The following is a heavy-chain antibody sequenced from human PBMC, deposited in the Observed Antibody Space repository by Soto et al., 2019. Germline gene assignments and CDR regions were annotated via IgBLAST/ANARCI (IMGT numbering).Heavy chain of an antibody. CDR3: ARAPYYFFFQAGDGILDVRSVSAFLLNRSSDL. J-gene: IGHJ2*01. V-gene: IGHV4-59*01. CDR2: IYYSGST. D-gene: IGHD3-10*02. Sequence: QGKGLDWIGYIYYSGSTNYNPSLKSRVTISVDTSKNQFSLKMSSVTAADTAVYYCARAPYYFFFQAGDGILDVRSVSAFLLNRSSDL.